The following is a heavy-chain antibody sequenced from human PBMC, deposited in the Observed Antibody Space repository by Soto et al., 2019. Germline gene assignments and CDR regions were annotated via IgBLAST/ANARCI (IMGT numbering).Heavy chain of an antibody. V-gene: IGHV1-24*01. J-gene: IGHJ4*02. CDR3: ATSRNWNYFSALDY. CDR2: FDPEDGET. Sequence: ASVKVSCKVSGYTLTELSMHWVRQAPGKGLEWMGGFDPEDGETIYAQKSQGRVTMTEDTSTDTAYMELSSLRSEDTAVYYCATSRNWNYFSALDYWGQGTLVTVSS. D-gene: IGHD1-7*01. CDR1: GYTLTELS.